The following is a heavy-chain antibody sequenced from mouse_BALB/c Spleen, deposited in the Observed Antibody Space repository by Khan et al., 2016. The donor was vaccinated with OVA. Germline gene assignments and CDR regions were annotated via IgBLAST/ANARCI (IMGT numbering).Heavy chain of an antibody. D-gene: IGHD4-1*01. V-gene: IGHV14-3*02. J-gene: IGHJ2*01. Sequence: VQLQQSGAELVKPGASVKLSCTASGFNIKDTHMHWVKQRPEQGLEWIGWIDPANDNSKYDPRFQGKATITADTSSNTAYLHLSSLTSEDTAVYYCAPAGTGDYFDYWGQGTTLTVSS. CDR2: IDPANDNS. CDR1: GFNIKDTH. CDR3: APAGTGDYFDY.